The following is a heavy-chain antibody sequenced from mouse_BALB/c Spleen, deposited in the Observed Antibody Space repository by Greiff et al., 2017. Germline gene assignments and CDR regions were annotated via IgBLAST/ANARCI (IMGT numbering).Heavy chain of an antibody. CDR1: GYSITSDYA. CDR3: ARGGYGKGAMDY. V-gene: IGHV3-2*02. Sequence: EVKLMESGPGLVKPSQSLSLTCTVTGYSITSDYAWNWIRQFPGNKLEWMGYISYSGSTSYNPSLKSRISITRDTSKNQFFLQLNSVTTEDTATYYCARGGYGKGAMDYWGQGTSVTVSS. CDR2: ISYSGST. D-gene: IGHD1-1*01. J-gene: IGHJ4*01.